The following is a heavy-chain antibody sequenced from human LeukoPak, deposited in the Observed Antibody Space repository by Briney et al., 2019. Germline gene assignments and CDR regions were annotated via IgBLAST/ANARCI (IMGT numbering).Heavy chain of an antibody. Sequence: SETLSLTCAVSGGSISSGGYSWSWIRQPPGKGLGWIGYIYHSGSTYYNPSLKSRVTISVDRSKNQFSLKLSSVTAADTAVYYCARTSFQSGWFDPWGQGTLVTVSS. CDR1: GGSISSGGYS. D-gene: IGHD2-2*01. J-gene: IGHJ5*02. CDR2: IYHSGST. V-gene: IGHV4-30-2*01. CDR3: ARTSFQSGWFDP.